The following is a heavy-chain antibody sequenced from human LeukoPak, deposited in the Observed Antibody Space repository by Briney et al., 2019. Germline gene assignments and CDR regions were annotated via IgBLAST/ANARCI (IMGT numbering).Heavy chain of an antibody. Sequence: GGSLRLSCAASGFTFSSYWMSWVRQAPGKGLEWVANMKQDGSEKYYVDSVKGRFTISRDNAKNSLYLQMNGLRAEDTAVYYCAREATFWSGYYLYNWFDPWGQGTLVTVSS. J-gene: IGHJ5*02. CDR3: AREATFWSGYYLYNWFDP. CDR2: MKQDGSEK. V-gene: IGHV3-7*01. CDR1: GFTFSSYW. D-gene: IGHD3-3*01.